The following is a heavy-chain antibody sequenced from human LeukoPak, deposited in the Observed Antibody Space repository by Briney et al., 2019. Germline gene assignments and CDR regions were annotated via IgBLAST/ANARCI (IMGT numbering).Heavy chain of an antibody. CDR1: GFTVSSNY. V-gene: IGHV3-66*01. J-gene: IGHJ4*02. CDR2: IYNGDNT. CDR3: ARDRIREGLDY. D-gene: IGHD5-18*01. Sequence: PGGSLRLSCAASGFTVSSNYMTWVRQAPGKGLEWVSVIYNGDNTNYADSVRGRFTISRDNSKNTLYLQMNSLRAEDTAVYYCARDRIREGLDYWGQGPLVTVSS.